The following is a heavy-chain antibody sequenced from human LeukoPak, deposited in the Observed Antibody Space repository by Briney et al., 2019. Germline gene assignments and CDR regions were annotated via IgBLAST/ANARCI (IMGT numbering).Heavy chain of an antibody. D-gene: IGHD3-22*01. CDR2: INPSGGST. V-gene: IGHV1-46*01. CDR1: GYTFTTYN. CDR3: ARAYYDSSGHYDY. J-gene: IGHJ4*02. Sequence: ASVKVSCKASGYTFTTYNINWVRQAPGQGLEWMGIINPSGGSTSYAQKFQGRVTMTRDTSTSTVYMELSSLRSEDTAVYYCARAYYDSSGHYDYWGQGTLVTVSS.